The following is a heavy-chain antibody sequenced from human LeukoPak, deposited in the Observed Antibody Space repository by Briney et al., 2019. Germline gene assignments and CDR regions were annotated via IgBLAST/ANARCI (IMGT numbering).Heavy chain of an antibody. Sequence: SETLSLTCTVSGGPLSRNSYYWGWIRQSPGKGREWVAIFYYSGTTFKNPSLKSRVTISVDPSQNQFSLKLQAVTAPDTAVYFCAEGRRPKAPFDYWGQGTLVTVSS. J-gene: IGHJ4*02. CDR3: AEGRRPKAPFDY. CDR1: GGPLSRNSYY. CDR2: FYYSGTT. V-gene: IGHV4-39*01.